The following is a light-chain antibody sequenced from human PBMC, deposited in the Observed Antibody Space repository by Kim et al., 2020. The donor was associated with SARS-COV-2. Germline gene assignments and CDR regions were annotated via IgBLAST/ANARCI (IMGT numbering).Light chain of an antibody. CDR3: QAWDSSTAV. J-gene: IGLJ3*02. V-gene: IGLV3-1*01. CDR1: KLGDKY. CDR2: QHT. Sequence: VSPGQTASITCSGAKLGDKYTYWYQQKPGQSPVLVIYQHTKRPSGISQRFSGSSSGNTATLTISPAQTVDEADYYCQAWDSSTAVFGGGTQLTVL.